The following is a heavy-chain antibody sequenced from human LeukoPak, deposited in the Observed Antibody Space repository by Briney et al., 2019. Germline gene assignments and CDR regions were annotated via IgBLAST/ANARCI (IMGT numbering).Heavy chain of an antibody. J-gene: IGHJ5*02. Sequence: PGGSLRLSCATSGFTFESVAMNWVRQAPGKGLEWVSVITGSGETTYYADSVKGRFTISRDNSKNTLYLQMNSLRAEDTAVYYCAKCPGGSSGWYCGWFDPWGQGTLVTVSS. CDR3: AKCPGGSSGWYCGWFDP. D-gene: IGHD6-19*01. CDR1: GFTFESVA. V-gene: IGHV3-23*01. CDR2: ITGSGETT.